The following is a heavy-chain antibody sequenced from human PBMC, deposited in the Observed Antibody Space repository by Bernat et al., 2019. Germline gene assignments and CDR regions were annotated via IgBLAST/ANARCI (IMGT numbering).Heavy chain of an antibody. V-gene: IGHV1-69*04. CDR1: GGTFSSYA. CDR3: ARSSSSSAGWFDP. D-gene: IGHD6-6*01. CDR2: IIPILGIA. J-gene: IGHJ5*02. Sequence: QVQLVQSGAEVKKPGSSVKVSCKASGGTFSSYAINWVRQAPGQGLEWMGRIIPILGIANYAQKFQGRVTITADKSTSTAYMELSSLGSEDTAVDYCARSSSSSAGWFDPWGQGTLVTVSS.